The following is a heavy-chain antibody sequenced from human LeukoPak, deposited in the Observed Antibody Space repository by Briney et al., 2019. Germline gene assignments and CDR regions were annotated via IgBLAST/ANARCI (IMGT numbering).Heavy chain of an antibody. J-gene: IGHJ6*02. V-gene: IGHV3-30*03. CDR1: GFTFSSYG. CDR2: ISYDGSNK. CDR3: AREGPTNYYGMDV. Sequence: PGGSLRLSCAASGFTFSSYGMHWVRQAPGKGLERVAVISYDGSNKYYADSVKGRFTISRDNAKNSLYLQMNSLRAEDTAVYYCAREGPTNYYGMDVWGQGTTVTVSS.